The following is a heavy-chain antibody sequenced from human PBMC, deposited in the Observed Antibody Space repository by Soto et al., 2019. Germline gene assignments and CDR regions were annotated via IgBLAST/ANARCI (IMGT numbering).Heavy chain of an antibody. Sequence: QVQLVQSGAEVKKPGASVKVSCKASGGTFSSYAISWVRQAPGQGLEWMGGIIPIFGTANYAQQFQGRVTITADKSTSTAYMGLSSLRSEDTAVYYCARGAMVRGRGVRGGMAVWGQGTTVTVSS. D-gene: IGHD3-10*01. CDR2: IIPIFGTA. J-gene: IGHJ6*02. CDR3: ARGAMVRGRGVRGGMAV. V-gene: IGHV1-69*06. CDR1: GGTFSSYA.